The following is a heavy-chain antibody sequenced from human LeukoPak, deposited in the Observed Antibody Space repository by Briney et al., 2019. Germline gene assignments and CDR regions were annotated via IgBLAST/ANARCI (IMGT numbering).Heavy chain of an antibody. Sequence: GGSLRLSCAASGFTFSSYGMHWVRQAPGKGLEWVAVISYDGSNKYYADSVKGRFTISRDNSKNTLYLQMNSLRAEDTAVYYCARTKYSNSWEHYYYGMDDWGQGTTVTVS. J-gene: IGHJ6*02. CDR1: GFTFSSYG. V-gene: IGHV3-30*03. D-gene: IGHD6-13*01. CDR3: ARTKYSNSWEHYYYGMDD. CDR2: ISYDGSNK.